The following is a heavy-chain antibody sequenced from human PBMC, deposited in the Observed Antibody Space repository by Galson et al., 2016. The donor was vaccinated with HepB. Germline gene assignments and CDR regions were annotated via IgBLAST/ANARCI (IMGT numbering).Heavy chain of an antibody. CDR3: ARIFTGYDSYFDY. D-gene: IGHD5-12*01. Sequence: QSGAEVKKPGQSLKISCKGSEYSFTRHWIAWVRQMPGKGLEWMGIIYPGDSDTRYSPSFQGQVTISVDKSISTTYLQWSSLKASDTAICYCARIFTGYDSYFDYWGQGTLVTVSS. V-gene: IGHV5-51*01. J-gene: IGHJ4*02. CDR2: IYPGDSDT. CDR1: EYSFTRHW.